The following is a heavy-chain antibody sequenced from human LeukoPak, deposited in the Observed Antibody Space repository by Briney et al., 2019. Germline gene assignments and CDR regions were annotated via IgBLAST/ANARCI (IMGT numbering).Heavy chain of an antibody. J-gene: IGHJ4*02. Sequence: PGGSLRLSCAASGFTFTTYWMTWVRQAPGKGLVWVSRINSDGSSTSYADSVKGRFTISRDNAKNTLCLQMNSLRAEDTAVYYCARTYCSSTSCFFDYWGQGTLVTVSS. D-gene: IGHD2-2*01. CDR3: ARTYCSSTSCFFDY. CDR1: GFTFTTYW. CDR2: INSDGSST. V-gene: IGHV3-74*01.